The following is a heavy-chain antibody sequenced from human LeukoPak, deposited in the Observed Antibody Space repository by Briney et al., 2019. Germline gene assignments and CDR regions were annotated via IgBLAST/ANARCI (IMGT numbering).Heavy chain of an antibody. CDR1: GGSISSSNW. Sequence: ASETLSLTCAVSGGSISSSNWWSWIRQPPGKGLEWIGEIYHSGSTNYNPSLKSRVTISVDKSKTQFSLKLSSVTAADTAVYYCARDHNYYYYMDVWGKGTTVTISS. CDR3: ARDHNYYYYMDV. J-gene: IGHJ6*03. V-gene: IGHV4-4*02. CDR2: IYHSGST.